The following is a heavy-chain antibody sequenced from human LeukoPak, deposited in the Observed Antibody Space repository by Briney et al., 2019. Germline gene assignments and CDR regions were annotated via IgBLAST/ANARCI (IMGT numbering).Heavy chain of an antibody. V-gene: IGHV3-30*02. Sequence: GGSLRLSCAASGFTFSSYGMHWVRQAPGKGLEWVAFIRYDGSNKYYADSVKGRFTISRDNSKNTLYLQMNSLRAEDTAAYYCAKDPSAMVLPDPFAIWGQGTMVTVSS. CDR2: IRYDGSNK. CDR1: GFTFSSYG. D-gene: IGHD5-18*01. J-gene: IGHJ3*02. CDR3: AKDPSAMVLPDPFAI.